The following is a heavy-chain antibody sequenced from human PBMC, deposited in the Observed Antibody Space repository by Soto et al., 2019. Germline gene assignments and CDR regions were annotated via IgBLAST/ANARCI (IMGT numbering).Heavy chain of an antibody. Sequence: ASVKVSCKASGYSFSDYFVHWLRQARGQGPEWMGIINPDGGTTGYAQKFQGRVTLTSDTSTNTLYMELRGLKSDDTAVYYCASLIGVDVLRDYWGQGTRVTVSS. J-gene: IGHJ4*02. CDR1: GYSFSDYF. D-gene: IGHD2-21*01. CDR2: INPDGGTT. CDR3: ASLIGVDVLRDY. V-gene: IGHV1-46*01.